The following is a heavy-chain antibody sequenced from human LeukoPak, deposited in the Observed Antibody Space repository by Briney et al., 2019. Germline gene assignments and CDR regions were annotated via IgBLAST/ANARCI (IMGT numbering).Heavy chain of an antibody. CDR3: VRDNAYTFDY. J-gene: IGHJ4*01. CDR2: INTNGDSA. V-gene: IGHV3-74*01. Sequence: GGSLRLSCAVSGFKFSSYWMNWVRQVPGKGLIWVAHINTNGDSANYADSVKGRFTISRDNAKSTLSLQMNSLRAEDTAIYYCVRDNAYTFDYWGQGTLVTVSS. CDR1: GFKFSSYW. D-gene: IGHD5-24*01.